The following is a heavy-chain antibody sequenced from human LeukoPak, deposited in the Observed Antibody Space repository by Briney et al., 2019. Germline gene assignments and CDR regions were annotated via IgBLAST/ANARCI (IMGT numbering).Heavy chain of an antibody. CDR2: INHSGST. J-gene: IGHJ4*02. CDR1: GGSISSYY. CDR3: ARAPVDTAMGGYFDY. V-gene: IGHV4-34*01. Sequence: PSETLSLTRTVSGGSISSYYWSWIRQPPGKGLEWIGEINHSGSTNYNPSLKSRVTISVDTSKNQFSLKLSSVTAADTAVYYCARAPVDTAMGGYFDYWGQGTLVTVSS. D-gene: IGHD5-18*01.